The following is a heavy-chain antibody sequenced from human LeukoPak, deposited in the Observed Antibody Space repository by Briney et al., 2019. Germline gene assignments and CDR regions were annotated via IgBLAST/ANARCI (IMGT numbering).Heavy chain of an antibody. CDR1: GGSISSSSYY. J-gene: IGHJ4*02. CDR2: IYYSGST. D-gene: IGHD3-3*01. Sequence: PSETLSLTCTVSGGSISSSSYYWGWIRQPPGKGLEWIGSIYYSGSTYYNPSLKSRVTISVDTSKNQFSLKLSSVTAADTAVYYCARLHDVAHYDFWSGYPDGYFDYWGQGTLVTVSS. CDR3: ARLHDVAHYDFWSGYPDGYFDY. V-gene: IGHV4-39*01.